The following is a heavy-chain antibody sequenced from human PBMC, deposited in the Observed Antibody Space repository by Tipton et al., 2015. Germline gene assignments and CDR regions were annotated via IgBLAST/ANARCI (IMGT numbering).Heavy chain of an antibody. D-gene: IGHD3-10*01. V-gene: IGHV1-18*01. J-gene: IGHJ6*02. CDR1: GYKFSNYG. Sequence: QVQLVQSGAEVKKPGASVKVSCKASGYKFSNYGASWLRQAPGQGLEWVGWISTDNGATSYAQKFQGRVTMTTDTYTRITYMELRSLKSDDTAVYYCARRVKFYFGLDLTRFSFGMDVWGQGTTVTVSS. CDR2: ISTDNGAT. CDR3: ARRVKFYFGLDLTRFSFGMDV.